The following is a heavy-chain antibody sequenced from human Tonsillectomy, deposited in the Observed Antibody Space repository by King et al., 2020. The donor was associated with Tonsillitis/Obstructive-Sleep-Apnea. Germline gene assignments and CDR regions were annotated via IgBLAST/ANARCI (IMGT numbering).Heavy chain of an antibody. Sequence: QLQESGPGLVKPSETLSLTCTVSGDSISSYYWSWIRHPPGKGLEWIGYIYYSGSTNYNPSLKSRVTISIDTSKNQLSLKLSSVTAADTAVYYCARGCGYYYMDVWGKGTTVTVSS. CDR3: ARGCGYYYMDV. CDR2: IYYSGST. CDR1: GDSISSYY. V-gene: IGHV4-59*08. J-gene: IGHJ6*03.